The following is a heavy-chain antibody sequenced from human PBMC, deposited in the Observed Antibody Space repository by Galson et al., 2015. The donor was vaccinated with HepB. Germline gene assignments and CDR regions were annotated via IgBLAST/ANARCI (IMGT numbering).Heavy chain of an antibody. CDR2: VLPSGRA. D-gene: IGHD3-3*02. CDR1: GNSSSSYY. CDR3: ARSIPYYFYMGV. V-gene: IGHV4-4*07. J-gene: IGHJ6*03. Sequence: LTCTVSGNSSSSYYWTWIRQPAGKGLEWIGRVLPSGRANYNPSLRSRVTMSVDTSKNQFSLTLTSVTAADTAVYYCARSIPYYFYMGVWGKGTTVTVSS.